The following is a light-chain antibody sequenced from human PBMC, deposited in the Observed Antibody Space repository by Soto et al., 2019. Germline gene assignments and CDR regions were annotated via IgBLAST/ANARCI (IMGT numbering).Light chain of an antibody. V-gene: IGLV2-11*02. CDR2: DVT. CDR3: CSYAGAYTYV. Sequence: QSALTQPHSVSGSPGQSVTISCTGISGGFGGSNYVSWYQQHPGKAPKLIIYDVTERPSGVPDRFSGSKSGNTASLTISGLQAEDEADFYCCSYAGAYTYVFGTGTKVTVL. J-gene: IGLJ1*01. CDR1: SGGFGGSNY.